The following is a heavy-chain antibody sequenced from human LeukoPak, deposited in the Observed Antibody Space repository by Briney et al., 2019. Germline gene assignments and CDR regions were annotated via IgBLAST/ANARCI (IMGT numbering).Heavy chain of an antibody. V-gene: IGHV4-34*01. CDR1: GGSFSGYY. Sequence: SETLSLTCAVYGGSFSGYYWSWIRQPPGKGLEWIGEINHSGSTNYNPSLKSRVTISVDTSKNQFSLKLSPVTAADTAVYYCAREGDSSTRPFDYWGQGTLVTVSS. J-gene: IGHJ4*02. D-gene: IGHD2-2*01. CDR3: AREGDSSTRPFDY. CDR2: INHSGST.